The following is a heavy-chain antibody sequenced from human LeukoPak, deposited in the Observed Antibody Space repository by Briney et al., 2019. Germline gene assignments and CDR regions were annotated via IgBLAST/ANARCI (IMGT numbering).Heavy chain of an antibody. CDR2: IYYSGST. V-gene: IGHV4-39*01. CDR1: GFTFSSYA. D-gene: IGHD5-18*01. Sequence: GSLRLSCAASGFTFSSYAMSWIRQPPGKGLEWIGSIYYSGSTYYNPSLKSRVTISVDTSKNQFSLKLSSVTAADTAVYYCAKQTGFHSYGLDYWGQGTLVTVSS. J-gene: IGHJ4*02. CDR3: AKQTGFHSYGLDY.